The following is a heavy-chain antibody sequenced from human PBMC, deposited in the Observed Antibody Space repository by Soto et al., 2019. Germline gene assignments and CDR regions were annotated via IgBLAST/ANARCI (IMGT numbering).Heavy chain of an antibody. V-gene: IGHV4-4*02. CDR2: IYHTGST. Sequence: PSETRSLTCSVSGDSISGSSWWGCVRQPPGKGLEWIAEIYHTGSTNYYPSLKSRVSMSVDKSKNQFSLKVNSVTAADTAVYYCARRRDGSGSLDYWGQGMLVTVSS. J-gene: IGHJ4*02. CDR3: ARRRDGSGSLDY. D-gene: IGHD3-10*01. CDR1: GDSISGSSW.